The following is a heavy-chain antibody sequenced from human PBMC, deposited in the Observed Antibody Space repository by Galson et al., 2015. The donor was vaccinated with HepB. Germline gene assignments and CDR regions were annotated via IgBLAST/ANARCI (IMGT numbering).Heavy chain of an antibody. CDR2: ISPDGNTA. D-gene: IGHD1-1*01. Sequence: SLRLSCAASGFSFSTNNMHWVRQAPVKGLEWLAIISPDGNTAFYADSVKGRFTISRDNSKSTLFLQVDSLRPKDTAVYYCARDFKWNYDHWGQGTLVTVSS. V-gene: IGHV3-30-3*01. J-gene: IGHJ4*02. CDR3: ARDFKWNYDH. CDR1: GFSFSTNN.